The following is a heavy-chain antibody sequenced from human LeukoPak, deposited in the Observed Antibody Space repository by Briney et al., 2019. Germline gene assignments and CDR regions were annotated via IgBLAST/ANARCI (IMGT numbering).Heavy chain of an antibody. CDR1: GGSISSYY. CDR3: ARDSYYYDSSGYTRFDY. Sequence: SETLSLTCTVSGGSISSYYWSWIRQPAGKGLEWIGRIYTSGSTNYTPSLKSRVTMSVDTAKNQVSLKLSSVTAADTAVYYCARDSYYYDSSGYTRFDYWGQGTLVTVSS. CDR2: IYTSGST. D-gene: IGHD3-22*01. V-gene: IGHV4-4*07. J-gene: IGHJ4*02.